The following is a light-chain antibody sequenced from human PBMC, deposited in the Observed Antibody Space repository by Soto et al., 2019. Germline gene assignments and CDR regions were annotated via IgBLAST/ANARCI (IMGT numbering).Light chain of an antibody. J-gene: IGLJ3*02. V-gene: IGLV1-44*01. CDR3: SVWDDSLKGWV. CDR2: NNN. CDR1: NFNIGSHT. Sequence: QSVLTQPPSASGTPGQRVTISCSGSNFNIGSHTVNWYQQLPGTAPKLLMHNNNQRPSGVPDRFSGSKSGTSASLAISGLQSEDEADYSCSVWDDSLKGWVFGGGIKVTVL.